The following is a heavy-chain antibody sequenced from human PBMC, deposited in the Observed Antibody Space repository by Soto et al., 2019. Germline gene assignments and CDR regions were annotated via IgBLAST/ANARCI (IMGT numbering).Heavy chain of an antibody. CDR3: SNAAVTPPLHYAFWRGYADV. CDR2: ISGSGGST. J-gene: IGHJ6*02. CDR1: GFTFSSYA. V-gene: IGHV3-23*01. Sequence: GGSLRLSCAASGFTFSSYAMSWVRQAPGKGLEWVSAISGSGGSTYYADSVKGRFTISRDNSKNTLYLQMNSLRAEGTAVYYGSNAAVTPPLHYAFWRGYADVWGQGTTVTVSS. D-gene: IGHD3-3*01.